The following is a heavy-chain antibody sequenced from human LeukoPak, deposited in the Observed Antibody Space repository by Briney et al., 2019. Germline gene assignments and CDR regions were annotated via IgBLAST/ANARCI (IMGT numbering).Heavy chain of an antibody. CDR2: IYHSGST. CDR1: GGSISSGNW. D-gene: IGHD1-7*01. CDR3: ARLLTVGTTSYFDY. Sequence: PSGTLSLTCAVSGGSISSGNWWSWVRQPPGKGLECIGEIYHSGSTNYNPFLKSRVTISVDTSKNQFSLKVSSVTAADTAVYYCARLLTVGTTSYFDYWGQGTLVTVSS. J-gene: IGHJ4*02. V-gene: IGHV4-4*02.